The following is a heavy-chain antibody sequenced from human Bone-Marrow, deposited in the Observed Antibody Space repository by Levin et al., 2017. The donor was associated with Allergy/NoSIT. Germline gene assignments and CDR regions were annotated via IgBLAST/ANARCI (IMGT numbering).Heavy chain of an antibody. Sequence: GGSLRLSCAASGFAFRHYAMHWVRQAPGKGLEWVSGVDWNGDVIAYAASVKGRFTISRDDAKNSLYLHLSSLRPDDTAFYYCVKDPYIASSLRSLGTFDSWGQGALVMVSS. CDR1: GFAFRHYA. D-gene: IGHD6-6*01. CDR2: VDWNGDVI. J-gene: IGHJ4*02. V-gene: IGHV3-9*01. CDR3: VKDPYIASSLRSLGTFDS.